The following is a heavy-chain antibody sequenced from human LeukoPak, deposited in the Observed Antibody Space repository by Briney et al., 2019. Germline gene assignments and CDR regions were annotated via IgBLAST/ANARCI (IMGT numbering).Heavy chain of an antibody. Sequence: GGSLRLSCAASGFTFSYYSMNWVRQAPGKGLEWVSSISSSSDSIYYADSVKGRFTISRDNSKNTLYLQMGSLRGEDMAVYYCAREVNWRFDYWGQGTLVTVSS. D-gene: IGHD1-1*01. V-gene: IGHV3-21*01. CDR3: AREVNWRFDY. CDR2: ISSSSDSI. J-gene: IGHJ4*02. CDR1: GFTFSYYS.